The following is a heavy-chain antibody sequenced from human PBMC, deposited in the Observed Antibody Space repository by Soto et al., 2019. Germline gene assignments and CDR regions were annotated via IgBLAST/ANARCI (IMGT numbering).Heavy chain of an antibody. Sequence: QITLKASGPTLVKPTQTLTLTCTFSGFSLSTSGVGVGWIRQPPGKALEWLALIYWNDDKRYSPSLKSRLTINKDTSKNQVVLTMTNMDPVDTATYYCAHRPRGYGSGSYYKRWFDPWGQGTLVTVSS. D-gene: IGHD3-10*01. CDR1: GFSLSTSGVG. V-gene: IGHV2-5*01. J-gene: IGHJ5*02. CDR2: IYWNDDK. CDR3: AHRPRGYGSGSYYKRWFDP.